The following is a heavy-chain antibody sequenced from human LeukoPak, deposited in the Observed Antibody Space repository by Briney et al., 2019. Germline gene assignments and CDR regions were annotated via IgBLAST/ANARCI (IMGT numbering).Heavy chain of an antibody. D-gene: IGHD4-17*01. J-gene: IGHJ4*02. CDR3: ANVGEMTTVKTGTLIY. Sequence: GGSLRLSCAASGFTFSSYAMSWVRQAPGKGLEWVSAISGSGGSTYYADSAKGRFTISRDNSKNTLYLQMNSLRAEDTAVYYCANVGEMTTVKTGTLIYWGQGTLVTVSS. CDR1: GFTFSSYA. V-gene: IGHV3-23*01. CDR2: ISGSGGST.